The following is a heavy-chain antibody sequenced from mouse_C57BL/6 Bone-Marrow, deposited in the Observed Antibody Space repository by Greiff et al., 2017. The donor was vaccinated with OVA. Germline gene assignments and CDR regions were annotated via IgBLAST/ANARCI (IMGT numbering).Heavy chain of an antibody. Sequence: VMLVESGAELARPGASVKLSCKASGYTFTSYGISWVKQRTGQGLEWIGEIYPRSGNTYYNEKFKGKATLTADKSSSTAYMELRSLTSEDSAVYFCASRRGRRWYFDVWGTGTTVTVSS. CDR3: ASRRGRRWYFDV. J-gene: IGHJ1*03. V-gene: IGHV1-81*01. CDR2: IYPRSGNT. D-gene: IGHD1-2*01. CDR1: GYTFTSYG.